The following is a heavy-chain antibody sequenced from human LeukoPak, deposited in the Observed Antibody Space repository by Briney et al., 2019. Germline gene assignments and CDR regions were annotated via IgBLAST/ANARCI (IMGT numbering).Heavy chain of an antibody. CDR1: GGSFSGYY. CDR3: ARGVVVVMSEGFDY. Sequence: SETLSLTCAVYGGSFSGYYWSWIRQPPGKGLEWIGEINHSGSTNYNPSLKSRVTISVDTSKNQFSLKLSSVTAADTAVYYCARGVVVVMSEGFDYWGQGTLVTVSS. D-gene: IGHD3-22*01. V-gene: IGHV4-34*01. CDR2: INHSGST. J-gene: IGHJ4*02.